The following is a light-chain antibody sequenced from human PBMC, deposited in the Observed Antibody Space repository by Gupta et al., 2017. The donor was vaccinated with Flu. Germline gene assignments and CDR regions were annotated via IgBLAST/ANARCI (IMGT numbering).Light chain of an antibody. V-gene: IGLV1-44*01. CDR2: LNN. CDR1: NSNIGSNT. CDR3: AAWDEILGGRL. Sequence: QSVLTQPPSASGTPGQRVTISCSGSNSNIGSNTVNWYQQVPGTAPTLLIYLNNQRPSGVPDRFSGSKSGTSASLAISGLQSEDEADYVCAAWDEILGGRLFGGGTKLTVL. J-gene: IGLJ3*02.